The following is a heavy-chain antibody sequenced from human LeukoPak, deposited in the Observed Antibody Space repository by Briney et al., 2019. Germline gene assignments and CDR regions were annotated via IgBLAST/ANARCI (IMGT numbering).Heavy chain of an antibody. J-gene: IGHJ2*01. CDR3: AKGPWLDFWSGYSHWYFDL. CDR2: ISWNSGSI. Sequence: HPGGSLRLSCAASGFTFDDYAMHWVRQAPGKGLEWVSGISWNSGSIGYADSVKGRFTISRDNAKNSLYLQMNSLRAEDTALYYCAKGPWLDFWSGYSHWYFDLWGRGTLVTVSS. CDR1: GFTFDDYA. D-gene: IGHD3-3*01. V-gene: IGHV3-9*01.